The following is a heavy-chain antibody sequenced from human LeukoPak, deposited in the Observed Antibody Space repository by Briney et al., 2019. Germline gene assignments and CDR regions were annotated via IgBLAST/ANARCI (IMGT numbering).Heavy chain of an antibody. V-gene: IGHV4-39*07. J-gene: IGHJ4*02. D-gene: IGHD1-26*01. CDR2: IYYSGST. CDR3: ARDLGRPHYSDY. Sequence: SETLSLTCTVSGVSISSSSYYWGWIRQPPGKGLEWIGSIYYSGSTYYHPSLKSRVTISVDTSKNQFSLKLSSVTAADTAVYYCARDLGRPHYSDYWGQGTLVAVSS. CDR1: GVSISSSSYY.